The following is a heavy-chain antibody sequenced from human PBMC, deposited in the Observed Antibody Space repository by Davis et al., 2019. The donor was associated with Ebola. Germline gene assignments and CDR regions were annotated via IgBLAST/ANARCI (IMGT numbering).Heavy chain of an antibody. D-gene: IGHD3-10*01. CDR2: INTNTGNP. V-gene: IGHV7-4-1*02. CDR3: ARDRFIRITMVRGVIGWFDP. Sequence: ASVKVSCKASGGTFSSYTITWVRQAPGQGLEWMGWINTNTGNPTYAQGFTGRFVFSLDTSVSTAYLQISSLKAEDTAVYYCARDRFIRITMVRGVIGWFDPWGQGTLVTVSS. J-gene: IGHJ5*02. CDR1: GGTFSSYT.